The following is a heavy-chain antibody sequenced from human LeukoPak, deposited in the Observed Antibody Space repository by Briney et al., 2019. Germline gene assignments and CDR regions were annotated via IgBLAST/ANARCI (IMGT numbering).Heavy chain of an antibody. CDR2: IIPIFGTA. D-gene: IGHD2-2*01. CDR1: GYTFTSYG. V-gene: IGHV1-69*05. CDR3: ASSPWVAYCSSTSCSHFDP. J-gene: IGHJ5*02. Sequence: SVKVSCKASGYTFTSYGISWVRQAPGQGLEWMGGIIPIFGTANYAQKFQGRVTITTDESTSTAYMELSSLRSEDTAVYYCASSPWVAYCSSTSCSHFDPWGQGTLVTVSS.